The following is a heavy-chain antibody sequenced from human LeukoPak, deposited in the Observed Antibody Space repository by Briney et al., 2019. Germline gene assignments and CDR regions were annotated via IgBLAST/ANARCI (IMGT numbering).Heavy chain of an antibody. CDR3: ARVRYFDSTVDY. Sequence: ASVKVSCKASGYTFTGYYIHWVRQAPGQGLEWMGWINPNTGGTNYAQKFQGRVTMTRDTSISTAYMELSRLRSDDTAIYYCARVRYFDSTVDYWGQGTVVTVSS. CDR1: GYTFTGYY. D-gene: IGHD3-9*01. V-gene: IGHV1-2*02. J-gene: IGHJ4*02. CDR2: INPNTGGT.